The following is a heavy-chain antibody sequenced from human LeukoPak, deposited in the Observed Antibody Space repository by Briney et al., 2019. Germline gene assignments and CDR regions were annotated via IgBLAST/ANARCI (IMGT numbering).Heavy chain of an antibody. CDR2: ISGSGGST. CDR3: ARDIPLQYLFDY. Sequence: GGSLRLSCAASGFTFSSYAMSWVRQAPGKGLEWVSAISGSGGSTYYADSVKGRFTISRDNAKNSLYLQMNSLRAEDTAVYYCARDIPLQYLFDYWGQGTLVTVSS. V-gene: IGHV3-23*01. J-gene: IGHJ4*02. D-gene: IGHD2-2*01. CDR1: GFTFSSYA.